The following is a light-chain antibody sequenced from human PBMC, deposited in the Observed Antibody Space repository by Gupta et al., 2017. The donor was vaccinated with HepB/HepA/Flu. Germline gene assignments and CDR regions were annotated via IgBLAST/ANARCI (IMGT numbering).Light chain of an antibody. J-gene: IGKJ1*01. V-gene: IGKV1-39*01. CDR2: AAS. CDR1: QSISSY. CDR3: QQSDSTLLV. Sequence: DIQLTQSPSSLSASVGDRVTITCRASQSISSYLNWYQQKPGKAPKLLIYAASSLQSGVPSRFSGSGSGTDFTLTISRLQPEDFATYYCQQSDSTLLVFGQGTKVEIK.